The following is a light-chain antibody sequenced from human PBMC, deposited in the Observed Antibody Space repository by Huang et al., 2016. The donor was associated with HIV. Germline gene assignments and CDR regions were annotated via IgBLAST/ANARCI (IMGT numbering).Light chain of an antibody. CDR2: AGT. V-gene: IGKV1-39*01. CDR1: QSISSH. CDR3: QQSYSAPVT. J-gene: IGKJ4*01. Sequence: DIQVTQSPSSLSASVGGRVTITCRTSQSISSHLSWYQLKPVKGPNLLIYAGTVLQSGIPSRFTGSGSGTDFTLTINSLQPEDFATYYCQQSYSAPVTFGGGTRVEVK.